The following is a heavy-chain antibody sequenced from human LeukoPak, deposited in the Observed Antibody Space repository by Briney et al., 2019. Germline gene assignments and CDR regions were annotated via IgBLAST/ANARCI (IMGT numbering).Heavy chain of an antibody. Sequence: TGGSLRLSCAASGFTFSSYAMSWVRQAPGKGLEWVSAISGSGGSTYYADSVKGRFTISRDNSKNTLYLQMNSLRAEDTAVYYCATSIVVVIAIPGYWAQGPLVTVSS. CDR1: GFTFSSYA. D-gene: IGHD2-21*01. CDR2: ISGSGGST. V-gene: IGHV3-23*01. J-gene: IGHJ4*02. CDR3: ATSIVVVIAIPGY.